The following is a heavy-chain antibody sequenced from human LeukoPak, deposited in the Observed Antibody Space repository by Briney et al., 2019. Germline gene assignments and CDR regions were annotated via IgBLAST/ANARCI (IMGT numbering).Heavy chain of an antibody. Sequence: SETLSLTCAVYGGSFSGYYWSWIRQPPGKGLEWIGEINHSGSTNYNPSLKSRVTISVDTSKNQFSLKLSSVTAADTAVYYCARRYCSGGSCYSFRYWGQGTLVTVSS. D-gene: IGHD2-15*01. CDR3: ARRYCSGGSCYSFRY. CDR1: GGSFSGYY. CDR2: INHSGST. V-gene: IGHV4-34*01. J-gene: IGHJ4*02.